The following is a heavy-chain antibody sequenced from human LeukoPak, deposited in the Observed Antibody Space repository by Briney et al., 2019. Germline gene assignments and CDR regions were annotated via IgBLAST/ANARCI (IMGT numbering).Heavy chain of an antibody. CDR1: GFTFSGSA. CDR3: TVVIQLGLFDP. D-gene: IGHD4-23*01. Sequence: PGGCLRLSCAASGFTFSGSAMHWVRQASGKGLEWVGRIRSKANSYATAYAASVKGRFTISRDDSKNTAYLQMNSLKTEDTAVYYCTVVIQLGLFDPWGQGTLVTVSS. V-gene: IGHV3-73*01. CDR2: IRSKANSYAT. J-gene: IGHJ5*02.